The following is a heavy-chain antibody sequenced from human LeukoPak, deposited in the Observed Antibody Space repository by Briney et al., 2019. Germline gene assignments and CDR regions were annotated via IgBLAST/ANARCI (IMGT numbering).Heavy chain of an antibody. CDR3: AKADDYYDSSGYDY. CDR2: ISGSGGST. Sequence: GGSLRLSCAASGFTFSSYAMSWVRQAPGKGLEWVSGISGSGGSTYYADSVKGRFTISRDNSKNTLYLQMNSLRAEDTAVYYCAKADDYYDSSGYDYWGQGTLVTVSS. J-gene: IGHJ4*02. D-gene: IGHD3-22*01. CDR1: GFTFSSYA. V-gene: IGHV3-23*01.